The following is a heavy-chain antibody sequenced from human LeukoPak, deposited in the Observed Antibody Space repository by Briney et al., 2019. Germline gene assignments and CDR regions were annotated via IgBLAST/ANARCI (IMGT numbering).Heavy chain of an antibody. CDR2: IYYSGST. Sequence: TTAETLSLTCTVSGASISSSSYYWGWIRQPPGRGREWIGSIYYSGSTYSNPSLKSRVTISVDTPKNQFSLKLSSVAAAGTAVYYCARWHAASFLFDYWGQGTLVTVSS. J-gene: IGHJ4*02. CDR1: GASISSSSYY. D-gene: IGHD2-15*01. CDR3: ARWHAASFLFDY. V-gene: IGHV4-39*07.